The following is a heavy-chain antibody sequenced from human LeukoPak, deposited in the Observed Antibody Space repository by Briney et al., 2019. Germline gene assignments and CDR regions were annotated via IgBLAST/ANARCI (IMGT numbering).Heavy chain of an antibody. Sequence: SETLSLTCTVSGGSVSSGSYYWSWIRQPPGKGLEWIGYIYYSGSTNYNPSLKSRVTISVDTSKNQFSLKLSSVTAADTAVYYCAREFSGTSIAARVFDSWGQGTLVTVSS. V-gene: IGHV4-61*01. J-gene: IGHJ4*02. CDR3: AREFSGTSIAARVFDS. CDR1: GGSVSSGSYY. CDR2: IYYSGST. D-gene: IGHD6-6*01.